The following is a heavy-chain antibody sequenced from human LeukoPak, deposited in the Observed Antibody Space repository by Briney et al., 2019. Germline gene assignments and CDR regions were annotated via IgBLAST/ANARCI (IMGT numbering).Heavy chain of an antibody. CDR3: ARLWRPHDYDNWFDH. CDR2: TYDGGRG. D-gene: IGHD4-17*01. CDR1: GGYISSSF. J-gene: IGHJ5*02. Sequence: PSETLSLTCTVSGGYISSSFWTWIRQAPGKGLELIGFTYDGGRGNYKPSLRSRVDISLDTSSNRYSLRLTSVTDADTGVYYCARLWRPHDYDNWFDHWGQGILVTVSS. V-gene: IGHV4-59*13.